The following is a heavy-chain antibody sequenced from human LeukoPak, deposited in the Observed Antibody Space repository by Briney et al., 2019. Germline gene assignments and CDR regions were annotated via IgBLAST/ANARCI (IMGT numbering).Heavy chain of an antibody. CDR3: ARTGEDY. V-gene: IGHV3-7*01. Sequence: PGGSLRLSCAASGFTFNNYWMTWVRQATGRGLEGVANIDQDGSGKYYVDSVKGRFSISRDNAKNSLYLQMNSLRVEDTAMYYCARTGEDYWGQGTLVTVSS. CDR2: IDQDGSGK. J-gene: IGHJ4*02. CDR1: GFTFNNYW.